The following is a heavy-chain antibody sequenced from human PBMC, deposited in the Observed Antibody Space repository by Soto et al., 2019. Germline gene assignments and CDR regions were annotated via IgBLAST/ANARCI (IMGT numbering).Heavy chain of an antibody. CDR2: ISYDGSNK. J-gene: IGHJ4*02. CDR3: ARDHDSSGYYYDFDD. Sequence: SLRLSCAASGFTFSSYAMHWVRQAPGKGLEWVAVISYDGSNKYYADSVKGRFTISRDNSKNTLYLQMNSLRAEDTAVYYCARDHDSSGYYYDFDDWGQGTLVTVPS. D-gene: IGHD3-22*01. CDR1: GFTFSSYA. V-gene: IGHV3-30-3*01.